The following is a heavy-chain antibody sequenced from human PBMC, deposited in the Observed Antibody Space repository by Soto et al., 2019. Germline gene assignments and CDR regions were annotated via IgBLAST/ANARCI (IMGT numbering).Heavy chain of an antibody. D-gene: IGHD6-19*01. V-gene: IGHV5-51*01. J-gene: IGHJ6*03. CDR1: GYSFTSYW. CDR2: IYPGDSDT. CDR3: ARAGPQHSSGWPSLYYYYMDV. Sequence: GESLKISCKGSGYSFTSYWIGWVRQMPGKGLEWMGIIYPGDSDTRYSPSFQGQVTISADKSISTAYLQWSSLKASDTAMYYCARAGPQHSSGWPSLYYYYMDVWGKGTTVTVSS.